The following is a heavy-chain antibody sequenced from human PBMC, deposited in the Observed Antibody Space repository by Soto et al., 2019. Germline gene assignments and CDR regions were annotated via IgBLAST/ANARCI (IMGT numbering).Heavy chain of an antibody. V-gene: IGHV4-34*01. CDR3: ARGKGYDYIWGSYRSLLEYYYYMDV. J-gene: IGHJ6*03. Sequence: LPETLSLTCAVYGGSFSGYYWSWIRQPPGKGLEWIGEINHSGSTNYNPSLKSRVTILVDTSKNQFSLKLSSVTAADTAVYYCARGKGYDYIWGSYRSLLEYYYYMDVWGKGTTVTVSS. CDR2: INHSGST. D-gene: IGHD3-16*02. CDR1: GGSFSGYY.